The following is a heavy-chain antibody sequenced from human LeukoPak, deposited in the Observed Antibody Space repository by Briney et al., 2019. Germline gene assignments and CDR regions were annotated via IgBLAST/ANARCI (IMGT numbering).Heavy chain of an antibody. V-gene: IGHV3-21*01. Sequence: PGGSLRLSCAASGFTFSSYSMNWVRQAPGKGLGWVSSISSSSSYIYYADSVKGRFAISRDNAKDSLYLQMNSLRAEDTAVYYCARGIGSYVPSVFDYWGQGTLVTVSS. J-gene: IGHJ4*02. D-gene: IGHD1-26*01. CDR3: ARGIGSYVPSVFDY. CDR2: ISSSSSYI. CDR1: GFTFSSYS.